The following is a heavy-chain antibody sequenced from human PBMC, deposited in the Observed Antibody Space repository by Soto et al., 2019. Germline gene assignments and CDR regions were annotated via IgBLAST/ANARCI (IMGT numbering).Heavy chain of an antibody. CDR2: VSSSGNSI. V-gene: IGHV3-11*01. CDR3: ARRAAAGRSFDY. CDR1: GFTFSDYY. J-gene: IGHJ4*02. Sequence: GGSLRLSCAASGFTFSDYYMTWIRQAPGKGLEWVSYVSSSGNSIYYADSVRGRFTVSRDNAKNSLFLQMNSLRAEDTAVYYCARRAAAGRSFDYWGLGTLVTVSS. D-gene: IGHD6-13*01.